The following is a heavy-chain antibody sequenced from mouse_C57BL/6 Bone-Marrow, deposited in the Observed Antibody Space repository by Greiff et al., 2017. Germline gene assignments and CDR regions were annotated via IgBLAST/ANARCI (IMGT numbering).Heavy chain of an antibody. V-gene: IGHV5-4*01. D-gene: IGHD1-1*01. Sequence: EVKVVESGGGLVKPGGSLKLSCAASGFTFSSYAMSWVRQTPEKRLEWVATISDGGSYTYYPDNVKGRFTISRDNAKNNLYLQMSHLKSEDTAMYYCARDRHHYYGRGDYWGQGTSVTVSS. CDR2: ISDGGSYT. CDR3: ARDRHHYYGRGDY. J-gene: IGHJ4*01. CDR1: GFTFSSYA.